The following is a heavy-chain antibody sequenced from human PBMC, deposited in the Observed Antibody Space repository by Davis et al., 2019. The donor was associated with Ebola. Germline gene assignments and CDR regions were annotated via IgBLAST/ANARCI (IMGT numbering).Heavy chain of an antibody. D-gene: IGHD6-19*01. J-gene: IGHJ4*02. CDR2: IRSKANSYAT. V-gene: IGHV3-73*01. CDR1: GFTFSGSA. CDR3: AKGSARSGGWGFDY. Sequence: GESLKISCAASGFTFSGSAMHWVRQASGKGLEWVGRIRSKANSYATAYAASVKGRFTISRDDSKNTAYLQMNSLRAEDTAVYYCAKGSARSGGWGFDYWGQGTLVTVSS.